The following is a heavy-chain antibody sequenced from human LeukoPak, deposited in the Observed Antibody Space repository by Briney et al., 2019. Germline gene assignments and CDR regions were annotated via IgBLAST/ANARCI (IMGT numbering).Heavy chain of an antibody. J-gene: IGHJ5*02. D-gene: IGHD3-22*01. CDR1: GGTFSSYA. CDR2: IIPIFGTA. CDR3: ARASYYYDSSGYRRYNWFDP. V-gene: IGHV1-69*05. Sequence: SVKVSCKASGGTFSSYAISWVRQAPGQGLEWMGRIIPIFGTANYAQKFQGRVTITTDESASTAYMELSSLRSEDTAVYYCARASYYYDSSGYRRYNWFDPWGQGTLVTVSS.